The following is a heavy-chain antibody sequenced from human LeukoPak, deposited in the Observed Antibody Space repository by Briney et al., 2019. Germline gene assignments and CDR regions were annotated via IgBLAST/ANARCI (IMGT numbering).Heavy chain of an antibody. V-gene: IGHV3-7*01. Sequence: PGGSLRLSCAASQFTFSTFWMSWVRQSPGKGLEWVANLKADGSVKHYVDSVEGRFSISRDNARSSLYLQMNSLRAEDTAVYYCVRDSDYQRNSGGLYAHYDALDIWGHGTMVTVSS. D-gene: IGHD2-21*01. CDR3: VRDSDYQRNSGGLYAHYDALDI. J-gene: IGHJ3*02. CDR2: LKADGSVK. CDR1: QFTFSTFW.